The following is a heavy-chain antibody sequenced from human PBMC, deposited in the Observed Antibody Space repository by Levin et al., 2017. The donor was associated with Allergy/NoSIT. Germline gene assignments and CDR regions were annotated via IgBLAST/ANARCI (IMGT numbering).Heavy chain of an antibody. Sequence: GESLKISCVASGFTSSHNWMSWVRQAPGKGLEWVARIQTEADGGTTDYAAPVTGRFSISREDSERTVYLQMKSLRTEDTAVYYCTTGFRNYWYFDLWGRGIQVTVSS. J-gene: IGHJ2*01. D-gene: IGHD3-3*01. V-gene: IGHV3-15*01. CDR3: TTGFRNYWYFDL. CDR1: GFTSSHNW. CDR2: IQTEADGGTT.